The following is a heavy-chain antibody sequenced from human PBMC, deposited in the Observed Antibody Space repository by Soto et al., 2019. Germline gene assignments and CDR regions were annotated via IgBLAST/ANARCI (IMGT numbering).Heavy chain of an antibody. CDR1: GFTFSSYG. D-gene: IGHD6-19*01. CDR3: ARDQRQSVAAPGY. Sequence: QVQLVESEGGVVQPGRSLRLSCAASGFTFSSYGMHWVRQAPGKGLEWVAVIWYDGSNKYYADSVKGRFTISRDNSKNTLYLQMNSLRAEDTAVYYCARDQRQSVAAPGYWGQGTLVTVSS. V-gene: IGHV3-33*01. J-gene: IGHJ4*02. CDR2: IWYDGSNK.